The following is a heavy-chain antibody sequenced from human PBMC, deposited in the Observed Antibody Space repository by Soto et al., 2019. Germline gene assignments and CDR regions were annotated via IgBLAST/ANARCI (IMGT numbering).Heavy chain of an antibody. CDR2: IWYDGSKK. Sequence: QVQVVESGGGVVQPGRSLRLSCAASGFTFSSFGRHWVRQAPGKGLEWGSLIWYDGSKKSYGDSVKGRFTISRDNSRNTVYLQMNSLRADDTAVYYCARDASYYSLWSGYYPSRNGMDVWGQGTTVTVSS. CDR1: GFTFSSFG. D-gene: IGHD3-3*01. J-gene: IGHJ6*02. CDR3: ARDASYYSLWSGYYPSRNGMDV. V-gene: IGHV3-33*01.